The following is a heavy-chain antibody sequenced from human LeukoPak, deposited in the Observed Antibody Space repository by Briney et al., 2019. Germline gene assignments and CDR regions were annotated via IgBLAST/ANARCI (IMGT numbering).Heavy chain of an antibody. CDR3: AKGIMIMGAVAFDI. J-gene: IGHJ3*02. D-gene: IGHD3-16*01. CDR2: IWYDGSDK. V-gene: IGHV3-30*02. Sequence: PGGSLRLSCAASGFTFTDYGVHWVRQAPGKGLEWVTFIWYDGSDKYYSDSVKGRFTVSRDNSKNMLYLQMNGLKAEDTAVYYCAKGIMIMGAVAFDIWGQGTMVTVSS. CDR1: GFTFTDYG.